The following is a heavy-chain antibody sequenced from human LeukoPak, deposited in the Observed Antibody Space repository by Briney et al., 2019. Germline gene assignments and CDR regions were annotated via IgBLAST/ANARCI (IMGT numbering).Heavy chain of an antibody. D-gene: IGHD6-13*01. CDR3: ARHWIAAAGPAFGI. Sequence: SETLSLTCTVSGGSISSYYWSWIRQPPGKGLEWIGYIYYSGSTNYNPSLKSRVTISVDTSKNQFSLKLSSVTAADTAVYYCARHWIAAAGPAFGIWGQGTMVTVSS. CDR2: IYYSGST. CDR1: GGSISSYY. J-gene: IGHJ3*02. V-gene: IGHV4-59*08.